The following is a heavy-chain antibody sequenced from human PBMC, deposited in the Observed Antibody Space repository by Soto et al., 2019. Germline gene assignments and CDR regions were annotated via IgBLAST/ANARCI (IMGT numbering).Heavy chain of an antibody. J-gene: IGHJ4*02. D-gene: IGHD2-15*01. CDR3: ALDKIPAAPDYFDQ. Sequence: EQLVESGGDVVQPGTSLRLSCVGSGFAFSSSVLHWVRQAPGRGLEWLAVMSPGGSDTYYTNSVRGRFTISRDNSENTLYLEMNNVRPEDTAVYYCALDKIPAAPDYFDQWGQGTQVTVSS. CDR1: GFAFSSSV. CDR2: MSPGGSDT. V-gene: IGHV3-30*04.